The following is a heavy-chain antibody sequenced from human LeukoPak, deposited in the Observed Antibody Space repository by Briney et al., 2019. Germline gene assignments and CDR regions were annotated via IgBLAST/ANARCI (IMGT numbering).Heavy chain of an antibody. CDR3: ARGYTDGWLIGY. J-gene: IGHJ4*02. V-gene: IGHV4-59*08. CDR2: IYYSGST. CDR1: GGSISGYS. Sequence: SETLSLTCSVSGGSISGYSWSWIRPPPRQGLEWIGYIYYSGSTNHNPSLKSRVIIPRDTSKNQFSLNLSSVTAADTAVYYCARGYTDGWLIGYWGQGTLVTVSS. D-gene: IGHD6-19*01.